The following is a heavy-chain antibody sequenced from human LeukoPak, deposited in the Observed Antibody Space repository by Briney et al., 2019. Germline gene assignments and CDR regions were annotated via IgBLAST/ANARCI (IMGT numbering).Heavy chain of an antibody. J-gene: IGHJ4*02. CDR3: ARDEGFGVFDY. CDR2: IYYSGST. D-gene: IGHD3-10*01. V-gene: IGHV4-30-4*08. Sequence: PSETLSLTCTVSGGSISSGDYYWSWIRQPPGKGLEWIGYIYYSGSTYYNPSLKSRVTISVDTSKNQFSLKLSSVTAADTAVYYCARDEGFGVFDYWGQGTLVTVSS. CDR1: GGSISSGDYY.